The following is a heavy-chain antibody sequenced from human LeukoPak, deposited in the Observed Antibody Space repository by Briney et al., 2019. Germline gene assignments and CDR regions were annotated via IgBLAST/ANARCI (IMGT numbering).Heavy chain of an antibody. CDR3: ASRLSWIQLWSYYYGMDV. V-gene: IGHV3-48*03. Sequence: GGSLRLSCAASGFTFSSYEMNWVRQAPGKGLEWVSYISSSGSTIYYADSVKGRFTISRDNAKNSLYLQMNSPRAEDTAVDYCASRLSWIQLWSYYYGMDVWGKGTTVTVSS. CDR2: ISSSGSTI. J-gene: IGHJ6*04. D-gene: IGHD5-18*01. CDR1: GFTFSSYE.